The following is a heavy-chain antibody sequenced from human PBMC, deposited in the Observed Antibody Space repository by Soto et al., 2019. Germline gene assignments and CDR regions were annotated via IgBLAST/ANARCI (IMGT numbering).Heavy chain of an antibody. Sequence: QVQLVQSGAEVKKPGSSVKVSCKASGGTFSSYTISWVRQAPGQGLEWMGRIIPILGIANYAQKLQGRVTITADKSTSTAYMELSSLRSEDTAVYYCAAYSGYDYYYYYGMDVWGQGTTVTVSS. CDR1: GGTFSSYT. CDR3: AAYSGYDYYYYYGMDV. V-gene: IGHV1-69*02. D-gene: IGHD5-12*01. J-gene: IGHJ6*02. CDR2: IIPILGIA.